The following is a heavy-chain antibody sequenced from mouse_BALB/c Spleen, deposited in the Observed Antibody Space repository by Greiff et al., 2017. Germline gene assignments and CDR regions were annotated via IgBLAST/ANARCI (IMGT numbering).Heavy chain of an antibody. V-gene: IGHV1-5*01. CDR3: TRTDYYEYYFDY. J-gene: IGHJ2*01. CDR1: GYTFTSYW. D-gene: IGHD1-1*01. Sequence: DVKLQESGTVLARPGASVKMSCKASGYTFTSYWMHWVKQRPGQGLEWIGAIYPGNSDTSYNQKFKGKAKLTAVTSTSTAYMELSSLTNEDSAVYYCTRTDYYEYYFDYWGQGTTLTVSS. CDR2: IYPGNSDT.